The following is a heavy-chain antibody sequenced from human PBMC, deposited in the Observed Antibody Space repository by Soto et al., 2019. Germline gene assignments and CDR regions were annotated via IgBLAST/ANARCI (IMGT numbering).Heavy chain of an antibody. J-gene: IGHJ4*02. CDR3: AKNRGFYDSSGLEY. V-gene: IGHV3-11*01. CDR1: GFTFSDSY. Sequence: QVQLVESGGGSVKPGGSLRLSCAASGFTFSDSYMSWIRQAPGKGLEWVSYISTGGSTIQYADSVKGRFTISRDNAKNSLYLQMNSLRDEDTAVYYCAKNRGFYDSSGLEYWGQGTLVTVSS. CDR2: ISTGGSTI. D-gene: IGHD3-22*01.